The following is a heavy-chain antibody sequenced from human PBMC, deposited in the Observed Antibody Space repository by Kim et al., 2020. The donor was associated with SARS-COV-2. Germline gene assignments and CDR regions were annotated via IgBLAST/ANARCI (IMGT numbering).Heavy chain of an antibody. J-gene: IGHJ3*02. CDR3: AKYYGSGSYYNGYNAFDI. V-gene: IGHV4-59*10. Sequence: SRVTISVDTSKNQFSLKLSSVTAADTAVYYCAKYYGSGSYYNGYNAFDIWGQGTMVTVSS. D-gene: IGHD3-10*01.